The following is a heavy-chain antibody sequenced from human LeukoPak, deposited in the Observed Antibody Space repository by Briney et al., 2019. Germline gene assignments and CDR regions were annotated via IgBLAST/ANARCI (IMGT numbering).Heavy chain of an antibody. CDR1: GYSFTTYA. J-gene: IGHJ5*02. CDR3: ARGGGSYNWFDH. D-gene: IGHD2-15*01. CDR2: INTNTGNP. Sequence: ASVNVSCTASGYSFTTYAMNWVRQAPGQGLEWMGWINTNTGNPTYDQGFTGRFVLSLDTSASTAYLQISSLKAEDTAVYYCARGGGSYNWFDHWGQGTLVIVSS. V-gene: IGHV7-4-1*02.